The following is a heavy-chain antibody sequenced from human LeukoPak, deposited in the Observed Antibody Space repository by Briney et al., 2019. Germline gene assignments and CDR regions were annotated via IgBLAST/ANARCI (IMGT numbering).Heavy chain of an antibody. CDR1: GGTFSSYA. J-gene: IGHJ4*02. V-gene: IGHV1-69*13. CDR2: IIPILGTA. Sequence: SVKVSCKASGGTFSSYAISWVRQAPGQGLEWMGGIIPILGTANYAQKFQGRVTITADESTSTAYMELSSLRSEDTAVYYCARDAGYSGYDSGFDYWGQGTLVTVSS. CDR3: ARDAGYSGYDSGFDY. D-gene: IGHD5-12*01.